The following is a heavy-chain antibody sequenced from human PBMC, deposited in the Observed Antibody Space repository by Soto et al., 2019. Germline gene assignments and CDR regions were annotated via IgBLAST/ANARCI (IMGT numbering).Heavy chain of an antibody. CDR1: GFTFSSCW. CDR2: IKLDGSEK. V-gene: IGHV3-7*01. CDR3: ARDARDFWSGYYTPFDY. Sequence: GGSLRLSCAASGFTFSSCWMTWVRQAPGKGLEWVANIKLDGSEKYYVDSVKGRFTISRDNAKKSLYLQMNSLRAEDTAVYYCARDARDFWSGYYTPFDYWGQGTQVTVSS. D-gene: IGHD3-3*01. J-gene: IGHJ4*02.